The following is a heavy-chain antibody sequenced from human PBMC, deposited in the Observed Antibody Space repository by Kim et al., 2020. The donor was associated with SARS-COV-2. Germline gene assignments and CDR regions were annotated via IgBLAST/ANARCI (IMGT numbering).Heavy chain of an antibody. Sequence: SETLSLTCTVSGGSISSGGYYWSWIRQHPGKGLEWIGYIYYSGSTYYNPSLKSRVTISLDTSKNQFSLKLSSVTAADTAVYYCAGDSRPLGYYYYYYMDVWGKGTTVTVSS. CDR2: IYYSGST. J-gene: IGHJ6*03. D-gene: IGHD6-6*01. V-gene: IGHV4-31*03. CDR1: GGSISSGGYY. CDR3: AGDSRPLGYYYYYYMDV.